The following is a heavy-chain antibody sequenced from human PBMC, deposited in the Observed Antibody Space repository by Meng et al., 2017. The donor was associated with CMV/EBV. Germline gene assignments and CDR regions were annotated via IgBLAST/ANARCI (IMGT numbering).Heavy chain of an antibody. CDR2: IYYSGST. Sequence: SETLSLTCTVSGGSISSYHWSWIRQPPGKGLEWIGYIYYSGSTNYNPSLKSRVTISVDTSKNQFSLKLSSVTAADTAVYYCARVVAAAGTLDYWGQGTLVTVSS. CDR3: ARVVAAAGTLDY. J-gene: IGHJ4*02. V-gene: IGHV4-59*01. CDR1: GGSISSYH. D-gene: IGHD6-13*01.